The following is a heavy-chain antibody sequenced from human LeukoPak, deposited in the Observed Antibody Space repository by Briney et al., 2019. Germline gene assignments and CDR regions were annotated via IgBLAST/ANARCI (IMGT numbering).Heavy chain of an antibody. D-gene: IGHD6-6*01. Sequence: ASVKVSCKASGYTFTSYDINWVRQATGQGLEWMGWMNPNSGNTGYAQKFQGRVTMTRNTSISTAYMELSSLRSEDTAVYYCARGRIAAAQNYYYYFMDVWGKGTTVTVSS. CDR3: ARGRIAAAQNYYYYFMDV. J-gene: IGHJ6*03. CDR1: GYTFTSYD. CDR2: MNPNSGNT. V-gene: IGHV1-8*01.